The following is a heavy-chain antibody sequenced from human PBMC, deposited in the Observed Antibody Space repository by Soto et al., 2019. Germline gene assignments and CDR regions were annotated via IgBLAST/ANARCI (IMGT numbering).Heavy chain of an antibody. CDR3: ARGGYCSGGSCPGGMDV. V-gene: IGHV4-34*01. CDR1: GGSFSGYY. D-gene: IGHD2-15*01. Sequence: QVQLQQWGAGLLKPSETLSLTCAVYGGSFSGYYWSWIRQPPGKGLEWIGEINHSGSTNYNPSLKSRVTISVDTSKNQFSLKLSSVTAADTAVYYCARGGYCSGGSCPGGMDVWGQGTTVTVSS. CDR2: INHSGST. J-gene: IGHJ6*02.